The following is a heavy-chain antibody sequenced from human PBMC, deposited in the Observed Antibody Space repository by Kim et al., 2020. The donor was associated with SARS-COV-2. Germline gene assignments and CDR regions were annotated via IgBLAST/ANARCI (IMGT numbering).Heavy chain of an antibody. V-gene: IGHV5-51*03. Sequence: GESLKISCKGSGYSFTSYWIGWVRQMSGKGLEWMGIIYPGDSDTRYSPSFQGQVTISADKSISTAYLQWSSLKASDSAMYYCVRRIRLRGWFDPWGQGTLVTVSS. CDR1: GYSFTSYW. J-gene: IGHJ5*02. CDR2: IYPGDSDT. D-gene: IGHD3-16*01. CDR3: VRRIRLRGWFDP.